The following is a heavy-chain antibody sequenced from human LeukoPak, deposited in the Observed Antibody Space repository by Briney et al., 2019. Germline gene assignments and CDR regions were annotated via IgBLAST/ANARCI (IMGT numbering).Heavy chain of an antibody. V-gene: IGHV4-59*08. CDR3: ARHVTISGPYDASDI. D-gene: IGHD5-24*01. J-gene: IGHJ3*02. CDR1: GDSISSYY. CDR2: TYYSGGT. Sequence: SETLSLTCTVSGDSISSYYWSWIRQPPGKGLEWIGYTYYSGGTDYNPSLKSRVTISVDTSKNQFSLKLRSVTAADTAVYYCARHVTISGPYDASDIWGQGTMVTVSP.